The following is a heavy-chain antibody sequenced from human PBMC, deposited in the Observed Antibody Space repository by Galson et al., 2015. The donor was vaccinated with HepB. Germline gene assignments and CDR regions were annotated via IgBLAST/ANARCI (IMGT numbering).Heavy chain of an antibody. Sequence: SLRLSCAASGFTFSSYGMHWVRQAPGKGLEWVAVIWYDGSNKYYADSVKGRFTISRDNSKNTLYLQMNSLRAEDTAVYYCARDRWPGDSRVYYFDYWGQGTLVTVSS. D-gene: IGHD3-22*01. J-gene: IGHJ4*02. CDR3: ARDRWPGDSRVYYFDY. CDR1: GFTFSSYG. V-gene: IGHV3-33*08. CDR2: IWYDGSNK.